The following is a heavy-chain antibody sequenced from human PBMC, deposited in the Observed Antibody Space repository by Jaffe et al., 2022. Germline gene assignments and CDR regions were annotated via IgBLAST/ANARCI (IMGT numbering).Heavy chain of an antibody. CDR3: ARIRTPYDILTGYEYFDY. Sequence: QVTLRESGPALVKPTQTLTLTCTFSGFSLSTSGMCVSWVRQPPGKALEWLALIDWDDDKYYSTSLKTRLTISKDTSKNQVVLTMTNMDPVDTATYYCARIRTPYDILTGYEYFDYWGQGTLVTVSS. CDR2: IDWDDDK. V-gene: IGHV2-70*20. J-gene: IGHJ4*02. CDR1: GFSLSTSGMC. D-gene: IGHD3-9*01.